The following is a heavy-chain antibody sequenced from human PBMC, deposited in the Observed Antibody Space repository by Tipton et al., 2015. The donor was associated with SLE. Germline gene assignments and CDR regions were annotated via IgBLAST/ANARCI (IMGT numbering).Heavy chain of an antibody. V-gene: IGHV4-59*11. D-gene: IGHD3-9*01. CDR1: GDSITSHS. CDR3: ANDDILTGYLDY. Sequence: TLSLTCTVSGDSITSHSWSWIRQPPGKGLEWIGYIYYSGGTYYNPSLKSRVTISVDTSKNQFSLKLSSVTAADTAVYYCANDDILTGYLDYWGQGTLVTVPS. CDR2: IYYSGGT. J-gene: IGHJ4*02.